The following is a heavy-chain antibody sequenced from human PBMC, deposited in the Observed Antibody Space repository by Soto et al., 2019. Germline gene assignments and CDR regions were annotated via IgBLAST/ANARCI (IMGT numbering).Heavy chain of an antibody. J-gene: IGHJ4*02. CDR2: INHSGST. D-gene: IGHD6-6*01. CDR1: GGSFSGYY. Sequence: KPSETLSLTCAVYGGSFSGYYWSWIRQPPGKGLEWIGEINHSGSTNYNPSLKSRVTISVDTSKNQFSLKLSSVTAADTAVYYCARKVYPLSSSPFDYWGQGTLVTVSS. CDR3: ARKVYPLSSSPFDY. V-gene: IGHV4-34*01.